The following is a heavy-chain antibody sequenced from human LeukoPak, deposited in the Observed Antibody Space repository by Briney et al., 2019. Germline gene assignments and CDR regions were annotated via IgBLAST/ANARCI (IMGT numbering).Heavy chain of an antibody. CDR2: TYYRSKWYN. CDR1: GDSVSINSAA. J-gene: IGHJ6*03. Sequence: SPTLSLTFAISGDSVSINSAAWNWIRQSPSRGLEWLGRTYYRSKWYNDYAVSVKSRITINPDTSKNQFSLQLNSVTPEDTAVYYCARAVGATIGAYYYMDVWGKGTTVTVSS. CDR3: ARAVGATIGAYYYMDV. D-gene: IGHD1-26*01. V-gene: IGHV6-1*01.